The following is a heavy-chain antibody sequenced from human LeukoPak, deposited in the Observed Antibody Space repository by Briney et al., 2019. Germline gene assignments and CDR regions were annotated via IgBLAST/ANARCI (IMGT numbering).Heavy chain of an antibody. Sequence: SVKVSCKASGGTFSSYAISWVRRAPGQGLEWMGGIIPIFGTAKYAQKFQGRVTITTDESTTTAYMELSSLRSEDAAVYYCATRGYCSGGSCYEGYFMDVWGKGTTVTVSS. CDR1: GGTFSSYA. V-gene: IGHV1-69*05. CDR2: IIPIFGTA. D-gene: IGHD2-15*01. CDR3: ATRGYCSGGSCYEGYFMDV. J-gene: IGHJ6*03.